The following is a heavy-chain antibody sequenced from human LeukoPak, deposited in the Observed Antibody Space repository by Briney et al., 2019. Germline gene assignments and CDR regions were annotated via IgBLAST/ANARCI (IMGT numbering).Heavy chain of an antibody. Sequence: GESLKIPCKGSGYSFPTYWIGWVRQMPGKGLGWMGIIFPADSDTRYSPSFQGQVTISADKSISTAYLQWSSLKASDTAIYYCARHVYPDYWGQGTLVTVSS. CDR3: ARHVYPDY. CDR1: GYSFPTYW. J-gene: IGHJ4*02. CDR2: IFPADSDT. V-gene: IGHV5-51*01.